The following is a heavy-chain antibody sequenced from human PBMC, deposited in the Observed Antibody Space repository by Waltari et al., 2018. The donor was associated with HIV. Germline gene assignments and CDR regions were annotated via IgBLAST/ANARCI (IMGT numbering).Heavy chain of an antibody. V-gene: IGHV4-30-4*08. CDR3: ARVWGKSSSWYSIGSFDP. J-gene: IGHJ5*02. Sequence: QVQLQESGPGLVKPSQTLSLTCTVSGGSISSGDYYWSWIRQPPGKGLEWIGYIYYSGSTYTNPARKSRVTISVDRAKNQFSLKLSSVTAADTAGYYCARVWGKSSSWYSIGSFDPWGQGTLVTVSS. CDR1: GGSISSGDYY. CDR2: IYYSGST. D-gene: IGHD6-13*01.